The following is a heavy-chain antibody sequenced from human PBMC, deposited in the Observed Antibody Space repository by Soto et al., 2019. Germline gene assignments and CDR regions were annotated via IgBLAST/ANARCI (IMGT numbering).Heavy chain of an antibody. CDR3: ARDEGGYSYDYYYYGMDV. Sequence: SVKVSCKASGGTFSSYAISWVRQAPGQGLEWMGGIIPIFGTANYAQKFQGRVTITADESTSTAYMELSSLRSEDTAVYYCARDEGGYSYDYYYYGMDVWGQGTTVTVSS. CDR2: IIPIFGTA. V-gene: IGHV1-69*13. CDR1: GGTFSSYA. D-gene: IGHD5-18*01. J-gene: IGHJ6*02.